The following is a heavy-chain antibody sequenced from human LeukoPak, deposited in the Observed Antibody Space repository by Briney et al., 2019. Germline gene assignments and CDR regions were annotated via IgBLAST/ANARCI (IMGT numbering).Heavy chain of an antibody. J-gene: IGHJ5*02. V-gene: IGHV5-51*01. CDR1: GYSFTSYW. D-gene: IGHD3-10*01. CDR2: IYPGDSDT. Sequence: PGESLKISCKGSGYSFTSYWIGWVRQMPGKGLEWMGIIYPGDSDTRYSPSFQGQVTISADKSISTAYLQWSSLKASDTAMYYCARSEGRFGDIPSPFDPWGQGTLVTVSS. CDR3: ARSEGRFGDIPSPFDP.